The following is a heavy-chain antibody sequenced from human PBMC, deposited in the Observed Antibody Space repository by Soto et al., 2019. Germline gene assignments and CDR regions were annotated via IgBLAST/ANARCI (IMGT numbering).Heavy chain of an antibody. CDR1: GASISGFY. CDR2: IYATGTT. J-gene: IGHJ5*02. CDR3: VRDGTKTLRDWFDP. V-gene: IGHV4-4*07. D-gene: IGHD1-1*01. Sequence: ETLSLTCTVSGASISGFYWSWIRKSAGKGLEWIGRIYATGTTDYNPSLKSRVMMSVDTSKKQFSLKLRSVTAADTAVYYCVRDGTKTLRDWFDPWGQGISVTVAS.